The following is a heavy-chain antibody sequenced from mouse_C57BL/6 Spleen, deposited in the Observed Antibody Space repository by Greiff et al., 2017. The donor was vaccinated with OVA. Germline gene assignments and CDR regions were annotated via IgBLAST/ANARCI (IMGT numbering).Heavy chain of an antibody. V-gene: IGHV5-16*01. D-gene: IGHD2-2*01. CDR2: INYDGSST. J-gene: IGHJ4*01. CDR1: GFTFSDYY. CDR3: ARDGYDEGGDYAMDY. Sequence: EVNVVESEGGLVQPGSSMKLSCTASGFTFSDYYMAWVRQVPEKGLEWVANINYDGSSTYYLDSLKSRFIISRDNAKNILYLQMSSLKSEDTATYYCARDGYDEGGDYAMDYWGQGTSVTVSS.